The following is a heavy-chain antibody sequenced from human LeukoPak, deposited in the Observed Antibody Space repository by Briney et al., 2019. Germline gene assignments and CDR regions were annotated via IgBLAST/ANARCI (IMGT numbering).Heavy chain of an antibody. CDR3: SRDNSVGDIAWWFDP. Sequence: SVKVSCKASGGTFSSYAISWVRQAPGQGLEWMGGIIPIFGTANYAQKFQVRVTMTRDMSTTTDYMELSSLRSEDTAVYYCSRDNSVGDIAWWFDPWGQGTLVSVSA. CDR2: IIPIFGTA. D-gene: IGHD3-16*02. V-gene: IGHV1-69*05. CDR1: GGTFSSYA. J-gene: IGHJ5*02.